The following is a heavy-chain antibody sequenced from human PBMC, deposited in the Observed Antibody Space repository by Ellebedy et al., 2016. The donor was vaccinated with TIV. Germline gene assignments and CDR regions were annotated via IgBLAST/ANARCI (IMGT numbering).Heavy chain of an antibody. Sequence: PGGSLRLSCAASGFTFSDYYMTWIRQAPGKGLEWVSYISSSSTYTNYADSVKGRFTISRDNAWDSLYLQMNSLRAEDTAVYYCARASYSSSWYGFKDFDYWGQGTLVTVSS. J-gene: IGHJ4*02. CDR1: GFTFSDYY. CDR2: ISSSSTYT. V-gene: IGHV3-11*06. CDR3: ARASYSSSWYGFKDFDY. D-gene: IGHD6-13*01.